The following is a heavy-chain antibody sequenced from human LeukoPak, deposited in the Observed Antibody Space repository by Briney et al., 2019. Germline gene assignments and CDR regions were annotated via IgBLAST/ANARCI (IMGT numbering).Heavy chain of an antibody. D-gene: IGHD1-26*01. CDR2: IYYSGST. Sequence: PSETLSLTCTVSGGSISSGDYYWSWIRQPPGKGLEWIGYIYYSGSTYYNPSLKSRVTISVDTSKNQFPLKLSSVTAADTAVYYCARERDRYSGSYSFDYWGQGTLVTVSS. CDR3: ARERDRYSGSYSFDY. V-gene: IGHV4-30-4*08. J-gene: IGHJ4*02. CDR1: GGSISSGDYY.